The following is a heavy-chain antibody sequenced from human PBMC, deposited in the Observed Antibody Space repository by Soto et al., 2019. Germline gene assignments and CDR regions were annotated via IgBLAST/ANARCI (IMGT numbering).Heavy chain of an antibody. CDR1: GFTFDDYA. CDR2: ISWNSGSI. Sequence: SLRLSCAASGFTFDDYAMHWVRQAPGKGLEWVSGISWNSGSIGYADSVKGRFTISRDNAKNSLYLQMNSLRAEDTALYYCAKDMSGYSSSWTSFDPWGQGTLVTVSS. V-gene: IGHV3-9*01. D-gene: IGHD6-13*01. CDR3: AKDMSGYSSSWTSFDP. J-gene: IGHJ5*02.